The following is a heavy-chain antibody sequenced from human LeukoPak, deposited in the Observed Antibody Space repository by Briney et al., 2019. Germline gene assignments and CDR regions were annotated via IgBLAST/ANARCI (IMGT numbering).Heavy chain of an antibody. CDR1: GFDFSSNW. CDR3: AKDHYWSIDY. Sequence: GGSLRLSCAASGFDFSSNWMHWVRHAPGQGLVWVSRIKGNGISTNYADSVKGRFTISRDIAKNTLYLQMNSLRAEDTGVYYCAKDHYWSIDYWGRGTLVTVSS. D-gene: IGHD3-3*01. J-gene: IGHJ4*02. V-gene: IGHV3-74*01. CDR2: IKGNGIST.